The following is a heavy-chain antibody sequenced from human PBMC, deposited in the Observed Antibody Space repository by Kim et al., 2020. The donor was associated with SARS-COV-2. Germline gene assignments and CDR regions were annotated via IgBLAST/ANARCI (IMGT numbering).Heavy chain of an antibody. CDR1: GFTFSSYA. Sequence: GGSLRLSCAASGFTFSSYAMSWVRQAPGKGLEWVSTISGSGGSTYYADSVKGRFTISRDNSKNTLYLQMNSLIADDTAVYSCAKDVFLGSPKNVADYWGQGTLVTVSS. CDR3: AKDVFLGSPKNVADY. D-gene: IGHD3-10*01. J-gene: IGHJ4*02. CDR2: ISGSGGST. V-gene: IGHV3-23*01.